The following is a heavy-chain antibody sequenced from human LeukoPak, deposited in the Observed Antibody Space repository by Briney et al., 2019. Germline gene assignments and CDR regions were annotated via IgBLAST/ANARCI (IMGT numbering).Heavy chain of an antibody. CDR1: GYTFTGYY. V-gene: IGHV1-2*02. J-gene: IGHJ4*02. CDR2: INPNSGGT. D-gene: IGHD2-2*01. CDR3: ARERYCSSTSCDASFDY. Sequence: ASVKVSCKASGYTFTGYYMHWVRQAPGQGLEWMGWINPNSGGTNYAQKFQGRVTMTRDTSISTAYMELSRLRSDDTAVYYCARERYCSSTSCDASFDYWGQGTLVTVSS.